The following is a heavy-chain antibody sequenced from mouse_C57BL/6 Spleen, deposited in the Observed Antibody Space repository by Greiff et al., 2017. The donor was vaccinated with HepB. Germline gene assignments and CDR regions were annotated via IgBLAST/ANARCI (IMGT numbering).Heavy chain of an antibody. CDR3: ARVGAGTFDY. J-gene: IGHJ2*01. D-gene: IGHD4-1*01. Sequence: VKLQQPGAELVMPGASVKLSCKASGYTFTSYWMHWVKQRPGQGLEWIGEIDPSDSYTNYNQKFKGKSTLTVDKSSSTAYMQLSSLTSEDSAVYYCARVGAGTFDYWGQGTTLTVSS. V-gene: IGHV1-69*01. CDR1: GYTFTSYW. CDR2: IDPSDSYT.